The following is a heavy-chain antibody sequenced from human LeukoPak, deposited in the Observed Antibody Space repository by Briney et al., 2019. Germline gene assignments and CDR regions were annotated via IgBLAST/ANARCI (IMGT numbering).Heavy chain of an antibody. D-gene: IGHD2-2*01. CDR1: GYTFTSYG. CDR2: IIPILGIA. V-gene: IGHV1-69*04. CDR3: AREFRRYCSSTSCNLLDYYYMDV. J-gene: IGHJ6*03. Sequence: GASVKVSCKASGYTFTSYGISWVRQAPGQGLEWMGRIIPILGIANYAQKFQGRVTITADKSTSTAYMELSSLRSEDTAVYYCAREFRRYCSSTSCNLLDYYYMDVWGKGTTVTVSS.